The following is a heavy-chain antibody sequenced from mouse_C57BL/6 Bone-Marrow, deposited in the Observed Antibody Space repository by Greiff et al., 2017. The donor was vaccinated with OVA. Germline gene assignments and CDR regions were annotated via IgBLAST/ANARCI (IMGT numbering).Heavy chain of an antibody. D-gene: IGHD1-1*01. V-gene: IGHV1-81*01. CDR3: ARSYGYAMDY. CDR2: IYPRSGNT. CDR1: GYTFTRYG. Sequence: QVQLQQSGAELARPGASVKLSCKASGYTFTRYGISWVKQRTGQGLEWIGEIYPRSGNTYYNEKFKGKATLTADKSSSTAYMELRSLTSEDSAVYFCARSYGYAMDYWGQGTSVTVSS. J-gene: IGHJ4*01.